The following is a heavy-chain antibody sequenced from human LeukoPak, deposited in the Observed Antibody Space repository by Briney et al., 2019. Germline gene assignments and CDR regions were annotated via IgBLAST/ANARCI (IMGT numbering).Heavy chain of an antibody. Sequence: SGTLSLTCAVSGGSITSGNWWSWVRQPPGKGLEWIGEIYHSGRTNYNLPLKSRVTISVDKSKNQFSLNLSSVTAADTAVYYCARGVPAAGALWFDPWGQGTLDTVSS. V-gene: IGHV4-4*02. CDR2: IYHSGRT. D-gene: IGHD6-13*01. CDR1: GGSITSGNW. J-gene: IGHJ5*02. CDR3: ARGVPAAGALWFDP.